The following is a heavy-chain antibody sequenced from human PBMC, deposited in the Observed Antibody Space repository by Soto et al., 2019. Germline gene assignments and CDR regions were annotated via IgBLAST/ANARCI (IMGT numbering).Heavy chain of an antibody. D-gene: IGHD3-10*01. CDR1: GGSISSYY. Sequence: SETLSLTCTVSGGSISSYYWSWIRQPAGKGLEWIGRIYTSGSTNYNPSLKSRVTMSVDTSKNQSSLKLSSVTAADTAVYYCARDRMVREIPNWFDPWGQGTLVTVSS. CDR2: IYTSGST. J-gene: IGHJ5*02. CDR3: ARDRMVREIPNWFDP. V-gene: IGHV4-4*07.